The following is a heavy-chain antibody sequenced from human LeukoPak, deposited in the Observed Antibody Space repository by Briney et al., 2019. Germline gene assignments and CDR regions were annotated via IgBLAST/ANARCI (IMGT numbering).Heavy chain of an antibody. CDR1: GGTFSSYA. CDR2: IIPIFGTA. J-gene: IGHJ4*02. CDR3: AETGYSSGWYYFDY. D-gene: IGHD6-19*01. Sequence: GASVKVFCKASGGTFSSYAISWVRQAPGQGLEWMGGIIPIFGTANYAQKFQGRVTITADESTSTAYMELSSLRSEDTAVYYCAETGYSSGWYYFDYWGQGTLVTVSS. V-gene: IGHV1-69*13.